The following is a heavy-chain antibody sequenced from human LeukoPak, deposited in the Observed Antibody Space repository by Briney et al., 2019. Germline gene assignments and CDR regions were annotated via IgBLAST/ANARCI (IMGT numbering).Heavy chain of an antibody. CDR3: AGGTTNTKVVFHM. Sequence: ATVTDSFMASVYTYTNYYIHWVRQAPGQGLEWMGIINPSGSSTSYAQKFQGRVTMTRDTSTSTVYMELSSLRSEDTAVYYCAGGTTNTKVVFHMWRQGTMVTVSS. J-gene: IGHJ3*02. V-gene: IGHV1-46*01. CDR2: INPSGSST. CDR1: VYTYTNYY. D-gene: IGHD2-8*01.